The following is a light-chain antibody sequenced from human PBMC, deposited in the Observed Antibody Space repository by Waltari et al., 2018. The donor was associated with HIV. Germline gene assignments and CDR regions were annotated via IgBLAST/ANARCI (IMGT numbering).Light chain of an antibody. CDR3: QQYYSTPRT. Sequence: DIVMTQSPDSLAVSLGERATTNCKSSQSVLYDSNNKNYLAWYQQKPGQPPKLLIYWASTRDSGVPDRFSGSGSGPDFTLTISSLQAEDVAVYYCQQYYSTPRTFGQGTKVDIK. J-gene: IGKJ1*01. CDR1: QSVLYDSNNKNY. CDR2: WAS. V-gene: IGKV4-1*01.